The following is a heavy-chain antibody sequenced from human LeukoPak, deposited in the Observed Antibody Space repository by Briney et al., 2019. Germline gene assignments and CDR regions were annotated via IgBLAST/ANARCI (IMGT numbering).Heavy chain of an antibody. CDR1: GFTFSTYW. Sequence: PGGSLRLSCAASGFTFSTYWMNWVRQAPGKGLVWVSRVNNDGSSTSYADSVKGRFTISRDNTKNTLYLQMYSLRAEDTAVYYCARDLNDLLQNYRSTWYPADYWGQGTLVTVSS. J-gene: IGHJ4*02. D-gene: IGHD6-13*01. V-gene: IGHV3-74*01. CDR2: VNNDGSST. CDR3: ARDLNDLLQNYRSTWYPADY.